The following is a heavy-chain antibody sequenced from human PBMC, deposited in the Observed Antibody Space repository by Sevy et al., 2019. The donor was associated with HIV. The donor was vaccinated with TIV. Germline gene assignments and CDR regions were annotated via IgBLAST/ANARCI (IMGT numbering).Heavy chain of an antibody. CDR1: GFIFSNFA. J-gene: IGHJ1*01. V-gene: IGHV3-30*04. Sequence: GGSLRLSCTVSGFIFSNFAMHWVRQAPGKGLEWVAVTSYDGSHKYYADSVKGRFTVSRDNSRNILSLEMNSLGRDDTAVYYCARGENDDEFFQYWGQGTLVTVSS. D-gene: IGHD1-26*01. CDR3: ARGENDDEFFQY. CDR2: TSYDGSHK.